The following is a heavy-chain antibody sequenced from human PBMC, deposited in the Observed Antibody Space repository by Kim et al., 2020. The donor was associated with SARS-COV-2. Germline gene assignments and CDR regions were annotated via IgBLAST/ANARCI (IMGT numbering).Heavy chain of an antibody. CDR2: ISSSSYI. J-gene: IGHJ6*02. D-gene: IGHD2-2*01. CDR3: ARVGVVVPAAMLEGDYYYYYGMDV. CDR1: GFTFSSYS. V-gene: IGHV3-21*01. Sequence: GGSLRLSCAASGFTFSSYSMNWVRQAPGKGLEWVSSISSSSYIYYADSVKGRFTISRDNAKNSLYLQMNSLRAEDTAVYYCARVGVVVPAAMLEGDYYYYYGMDVWGQGTTVTVSS.